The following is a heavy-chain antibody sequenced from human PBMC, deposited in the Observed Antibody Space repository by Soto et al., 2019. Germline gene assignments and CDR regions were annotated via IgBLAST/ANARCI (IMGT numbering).Heavy chain of an antibody. J-gene: IGHJ4*02. CDR1: GGSISSGGYY. CDR2: IYYSGST. Sequence: QVQLQESGPGLVKPSQTLSLTCTVSGGSISSGGYYWSWIRQHPGKGREGIGYIYYSGSTYYNPSLKRRVTISLDPSKNQFSLKLSSVTAADTAVYYCAREVRVVVVPAAIWFDYWGQGTLVTVSS. CDR3: AREVRVVVVPAAIWFDY. D-gene: IGHD2-2*01. V-gene: IGHV4-31*03.